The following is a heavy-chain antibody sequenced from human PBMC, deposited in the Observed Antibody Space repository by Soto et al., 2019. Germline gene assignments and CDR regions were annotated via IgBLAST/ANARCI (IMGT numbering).Heavy chain of an antibody. D-gene: IGHD2-2*03. CDR3: ARHLLSTTGYYPSASCYHFDY. CDR1: GDSISSSRYY. J-gene: IGHJ4*02. V-gene: IGHV4-39*01. Sequence: QLQLQESGPGLVKPSETLSLTCTVSGDSISSSRYYWGWVRQPPGKGLEWIGSIYYRGRTNYSPTLKIHVTISVKRSMNQFCQKLSSVTAADTAVYYCARHLLSTTGYYPSASCYHFDYWGQGTLVTVSS. CDR2: IYYRGRT.